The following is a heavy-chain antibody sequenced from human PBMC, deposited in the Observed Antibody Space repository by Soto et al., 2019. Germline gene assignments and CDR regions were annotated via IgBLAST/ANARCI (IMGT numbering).Heavy chain of an antibody. Sequence: QVQLQESGPGLVKPSQTLSLTCTVSGGSISSGGYYWSWIRQHPGKGLEWIGYIYYSGSTYYNPSLKSRVTISVDTSKNQFSLKLSSVTAADTAVYYCVRRPDKNCSGGSCYSSAFDIWGQGTMVTVSS. J-gene: IGHJ3*02. CDR1: GGSISSGGYY. V-gene: IGHV4-31*03. D-gene: IGHD2-15*01. CDR2: IYYSGST. CDR3: VRRPDKNCSGGSCYSSAFDI.